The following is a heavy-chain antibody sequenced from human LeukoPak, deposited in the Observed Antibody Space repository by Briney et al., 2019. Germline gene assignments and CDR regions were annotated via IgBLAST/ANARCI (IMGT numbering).Heavy chain of an antibody. V-gene: IGHV4-39*01. Sequence: SETLSLTCTVSGGSISSSSYYWGWIRQPPGKGLEWIGSVYDSGSTYNNPSLKSRVIISVDTSKNQFSLKLSSVTAADTAVYHCARHCCSGPAKRVFDIWGQGTMVTVSS. CDR1: GGSISSSSYY. J-gene: IGHJ3*02. D-gene: IGHD2-15*01. CDR3: ARHCCSGPAKRVFDI. CDR2: VYDSGST.